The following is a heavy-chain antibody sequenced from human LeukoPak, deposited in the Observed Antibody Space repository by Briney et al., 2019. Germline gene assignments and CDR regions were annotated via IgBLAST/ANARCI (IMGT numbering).Heavy chain of an antibody. J-gene: IGHJ4*02. CDR1: GGSISSYY. V-gene: IGHV4-59*08. Sequence: PSETLSLTCTVSGGSISSYYWSWIRQPPGKGLEWIGYIYYSGSTNYNPSLKSRVTISVDTSKNQFSLKLSSVTAADTAVYYCARHPSSSGYYFDYWGQGTLVTVSS. CDR2: IYYSGST. CDR3: ARHPSSSGYYFDY. D-gene: IGHD3-22*01.